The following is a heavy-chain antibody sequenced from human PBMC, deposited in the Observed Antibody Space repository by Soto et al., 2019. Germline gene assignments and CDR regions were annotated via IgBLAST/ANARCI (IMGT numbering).Heavy chain of an antibody. Sequence: SETLSLTCTVSGYSISSGYYWGWIRQPPGKGLEWIGSIYHSGSTYYNPSLKSRVTISVDTSKNQFSLKLSSVTAADTAVYYCASPGIAAAGSPDAFDIWGQGTMVTVSS. V-gene: IGHV4-38-2*02. CDR2: IYHSGST. J-gene: IGHJ3*02. CDR3: ASPGIAAAGSPDAFDI. D-gene: IGHD6-13*01. CDR1: GYSISSGYY.